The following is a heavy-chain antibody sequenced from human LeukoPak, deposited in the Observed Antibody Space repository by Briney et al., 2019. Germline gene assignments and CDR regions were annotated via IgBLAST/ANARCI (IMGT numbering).Heavy chain of an antibody. CDR1: GFTFSAYF. D-gene: IGHD2-21*01. CDR3: ARERQDTVLHSGAFDI. Sequence: GRSLRLSCAASGFTFSAYFMHWVRQAPGKGLEWVADIASDGSRTFYAEPVEGRFTISRDNSKNTLYLQMNSLRAEDTAVYFCARERQDTVLHSGAFDIWGQGTMVTVSS. J-gene: IGHJ3*02. CDR2: IASDGSRT. V-gene: IGHV3-30-3*01.